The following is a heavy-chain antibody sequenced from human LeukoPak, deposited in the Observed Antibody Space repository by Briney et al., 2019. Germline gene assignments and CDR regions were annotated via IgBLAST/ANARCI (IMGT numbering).Heavy chain of an antibody. CDR2: IYHSGST. V-gene: IGHV4-59*12. CDR3: ARDLSSWQYYFDY. CDR1: GGSISSYY. J-gene: IGHJ4*02. Sequence: SETLSLTCTVSGGSISSYYWSWIRQPPGKGLEWIGEIYHSGSTNYNPSLKSRVTISVDKSKNQFSLKLSSVTAADTAVYYCARDLSSWQYYFDYWGQGTLVTVSS. D-gene: IGHD2-2*01.